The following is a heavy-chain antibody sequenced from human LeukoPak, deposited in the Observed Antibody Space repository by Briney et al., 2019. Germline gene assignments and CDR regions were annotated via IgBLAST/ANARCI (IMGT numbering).Heavy chain of an antibody. CDR1: GFTFSSYW. D-gene: IGHD3-22*01. CDR2: IKSDGSTT. V-gene: IGHV3-74*01. J-gene: IGHJ4*02. CDR3: ASSIHSSENY. Sequence: GGSLRLSCVASGFTFSSYWMHWVRQAPGKGLVWVSRIKSDGSTTSYADSVKGRFTISRDNAKNTLFLQMNSLRAEDTAVYYCASSIHSSENYWGQGTLVTVSS.